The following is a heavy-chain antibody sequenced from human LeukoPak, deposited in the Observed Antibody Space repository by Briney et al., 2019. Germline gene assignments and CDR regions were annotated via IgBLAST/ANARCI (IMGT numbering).Heavy chain of an antibody. J-gene: IGHJ4*02. CDR3: ARASITMVRGVINPMMTLCGAIDY. CDR1: GYSISSGYY. D-gene: IGHD3-10*01. Sequence: PSETLSLSCAVSGYSISSGYYWGWIRQPPGKGLEWIGSIYHSGSTYYNPSLKSRVTISVDTSKNQFSLKLSSVTAADTAVYYCARASITMVRGVINPMMTLCGAIDYWGQGTLVTVSS. V-gene: IGHV4-38-2*01. CDR2: IYHSGST.